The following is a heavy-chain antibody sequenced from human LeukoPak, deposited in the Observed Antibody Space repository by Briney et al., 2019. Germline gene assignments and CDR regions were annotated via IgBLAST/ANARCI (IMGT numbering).Heavy chain of an antibody. CDR2: IYYSGST. V-gene: IGHV4-31*03. Sequence: SETLSLTCTVSGGSISSGGYYWSWIRQHPGKGLEWIGYIYYSGSTYYNPSLKRRVTISVDTSKNQFSLKLSSVTAADTAVYYCARVAAVAAAGMGWFDPWGQGTLVTVSS. CDR1: GGSISSGGYY. D-gene: IGHD6-13*01. J-gene: IGHJ5*02. CDR3: ARVAAVAAAGMGWFDP.